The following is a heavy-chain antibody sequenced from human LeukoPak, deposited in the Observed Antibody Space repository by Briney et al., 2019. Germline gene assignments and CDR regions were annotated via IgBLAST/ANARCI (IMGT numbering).Heavy chain of an antibody. Sequence: SVKVSCKASGGTFSSYAIRWVRQAPGQGLEWMGRIIPIFGTANYAQKFQGRVTITTDESTSTAYMELSSLRSEDTAVYYCARCAHYYDSSGDIKYYFDYWGQGTLVTVSS. CDR1: GGTFSSYA. D-gene: IGHD3-22*01. V-gene: IGHV1-69*05. CDR3: ARCAHYYDSSGDIKYYFDY. CDR2: IIPIFGTA. J-gene: IGHJ4*02.